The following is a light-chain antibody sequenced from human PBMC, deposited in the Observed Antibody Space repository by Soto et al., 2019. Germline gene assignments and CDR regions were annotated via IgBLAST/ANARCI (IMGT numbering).Light chain of an antibody. CDR1: QGISSY. CDR3: QQYYSYPRT. V-gene: IGKV1-8*01. J-gene: IGKJ1*01. Sequence: AIRMTQSPSSFSASTGDRVTITCRASQGISSYLAWYQQKPWKAPKLLIYAASTLQSGVPSRFSGSGSGTDFTLTISYLQSEDFATYYCQQYYSYPRTFGQGTKVEIK. CDR2: AAS.